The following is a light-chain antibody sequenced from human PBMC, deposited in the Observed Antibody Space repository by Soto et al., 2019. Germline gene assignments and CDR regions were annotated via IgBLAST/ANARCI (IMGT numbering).Light chain of an antibody. Sequence: EIVLTQSPGTLSLSPGERATLSCWASQSVSSSYLAWYQQKPGQAPRLLIYGASSRATGIPDRFSGRGSGTDFTLTISRLEPEDFAVYYCQHYGYSPPKTFGQGTKVEIK. CDR1: QSVSSSY. V-gene: IGKV3-20*01. J-gene: IGKJ1*01. CDR3: QHYGYSPPKT. CDR2: GAS.